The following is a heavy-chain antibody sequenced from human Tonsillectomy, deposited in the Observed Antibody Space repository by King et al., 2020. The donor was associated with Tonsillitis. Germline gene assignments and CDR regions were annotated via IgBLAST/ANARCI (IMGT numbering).Heavy chain of an antibody. CDR1: VGSISGYF. D-gene: IGHD1-26*01. Sequence: VQLQESGPRLVKPSETLSLNFTVSVGSISGYFWSWVRQPPGRGVEWIGYIYYSGSTNYNPSLKSRVTISVDTSKNQFSLNLRSVTAADTAVYYCARGASGDYWGQGTLVAVSS. J-gene: IGHJ4*02. CDR2: IYYSGST. V-gene: IGHV4-59*01. CDR3: ARGASGDY.